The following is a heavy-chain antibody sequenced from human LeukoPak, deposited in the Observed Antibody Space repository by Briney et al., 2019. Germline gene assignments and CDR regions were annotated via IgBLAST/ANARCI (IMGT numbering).Heavy chain of an antibody. CDR1: GGSFSGYY. J-gene: IGHJ3*02. D-gene: IGHD2-2*01. CDR3: ARSDCSSTGRSYPDAFDI. V-gene: IGHV4-34*01. CDR2: INHSGST. Sequence: SETLSLTCAVYGGSFSGYYWSWIRQPPGKGLEWIGEINHSGSTNYNPSLKSRVTISVDTSKNQFSLKLSSVTAADTAVYYCARSDCSSTGRSYPDAFDIWGQGTMVTVSS.